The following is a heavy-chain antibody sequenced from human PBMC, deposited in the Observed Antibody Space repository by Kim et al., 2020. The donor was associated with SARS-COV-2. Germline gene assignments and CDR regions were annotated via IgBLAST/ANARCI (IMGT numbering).Heavy chain of an antibody. CDR2: ISWNSGSI. J-gene: IGHJ4*02. Sequence: GGSLRLSCAASGFTFDDYAMHWVRQAPGKGLEWVSGISWNSGSIGYADSVKGRFTISRANAKHSLYLQMNSLRAEDTALYYCASDIGYSSGCGDYLVEGT. D-gene: IGHD6-19*01. V-gene: IGHV3-9*01. CDR3: ASDIGYSSGCGDY. CDR1: GFTFDDYA.